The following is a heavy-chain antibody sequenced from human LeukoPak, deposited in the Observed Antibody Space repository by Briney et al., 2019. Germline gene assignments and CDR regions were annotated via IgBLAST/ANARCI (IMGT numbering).Heavy chain of an antibody. J-gene: IGHJ4*02. V-gene: IGHV3-23*01. CDR2: ISGSGGST. CDR1: GFTFSSYA. Sequence: HPGGSLRLSCAASGFTFSSYAMSWVRQAPGKGLEWVSAISGSGGSTYYADSVKGRFTISRDNSKNTLYLQMNSLRAEDTAVYYCAKASSSYCSSTSCYRPLDHWGQGTLVTVSS. D-gene: IGHD2-2*01. CDR3: AKASSSYCSSTSCYRPLDH.